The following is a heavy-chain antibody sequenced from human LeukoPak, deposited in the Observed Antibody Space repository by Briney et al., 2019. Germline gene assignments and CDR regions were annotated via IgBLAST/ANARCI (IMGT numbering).Heavy chain of an antibody. CDR2: ISSSSSTI. CDR3: ARGHTIAVPYLDF. Sequence: PGGSLRLSCAASGFTFSSYSMNWVRQAPGKGLEWVSYISSSSSTIYYADSVKGRFTISRDNAKKSLYLQMNSLRAEDTAVYYCARGHTIAVPYLDFWGQGTQVTVSS. J-gene: IGHJ4*02. V-gene: IGHV3-48*04. D-gene: IGHD6-19*01. CDR1: GFTFSSYS.